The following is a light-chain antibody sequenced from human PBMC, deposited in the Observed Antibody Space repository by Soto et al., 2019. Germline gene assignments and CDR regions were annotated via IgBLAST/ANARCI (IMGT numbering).Light chain of an antibody. CDR2: GNH. CDR3: GAWDGSLSAVV. V-gene: IGLV1-40*01. J-gene: IGLJ2*01. CDR1: SSNIGAGYD. Sequence: QSVLTQPPSVSGAPGQGVTISCTGGSSNIGAGYDVHWYQHLPGTSPKLLIYGNHNRPSGIPDRFSGSRSGTSATLDITGLQTGDEAEYYCGAWDGSLSAVVFGGGTKVTVL.